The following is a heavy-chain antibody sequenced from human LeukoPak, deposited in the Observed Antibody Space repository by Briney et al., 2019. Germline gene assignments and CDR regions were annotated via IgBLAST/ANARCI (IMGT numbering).Heavy chain of an antibody. Sequence: GGSLRLSCAASGFTVSSNFITWVRPAPGKGLEWVSVITPGGSTYYADSVKGRFTISRDNSKNTVYLQMKSLRVEDTAVYYCAREDALDYWGQGTLVTVSS. V-gene: IGHV3-53*01. J-gene: IGHJ4*02. CDR3: AREDALDY. CDR1: GFTVSSNF. D-gene: IGHD2-8*01. CDR2: ITPGGST.